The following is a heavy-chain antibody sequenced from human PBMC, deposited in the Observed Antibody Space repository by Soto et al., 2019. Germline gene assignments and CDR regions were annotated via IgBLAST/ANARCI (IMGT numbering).Heavy chain of an antibody. CDR3: ARVKRSTSRLDP. CDR2: VYYSGST. CDR1: GDSVSSGAYY. Sequence: PSETLSLTCSVSGDSVSSGAYYWSWIRQPPGKGLEWIGYVYYSGSTSYNPSLETGVTMSVDTSKNQFSLKLTSVTPADTAIYYCARVKRSTSRLDPWGQGTLVTVSS. D-gene: IGHD1-26*01. V-gene: IGHV4-61*08. J-gene: IGHJ5*02.